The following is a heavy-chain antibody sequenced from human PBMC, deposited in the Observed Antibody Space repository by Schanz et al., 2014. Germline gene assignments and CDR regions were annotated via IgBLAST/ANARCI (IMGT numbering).Heavy chain of an antibody. D-gene: IGHD6-6*01. CDR1: GYSFSAHY. V-gene: IGHV1-2*04. CDR3: ARDQSPYTNSSDVRYFDY. J-gene: IGHJ4*02. Sequence: QVQLVQSGAEVKKPGSSVKVSCKSSGYSFSAHYLHWEREAPGQGLEWMGWINPNSGTTNYAQKFQGWVTMTRDTSISTAYMELSRLKSDDTAVYYCARDQSPYTNSSDVRYFDYWGQGTLVTVTS. CDR2: INPNSGTT.